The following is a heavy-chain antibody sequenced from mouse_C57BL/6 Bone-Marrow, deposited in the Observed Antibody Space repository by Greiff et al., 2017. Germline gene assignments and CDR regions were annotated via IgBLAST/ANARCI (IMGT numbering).Heavy chain of an antibody. CDR2: INPNYSAT. Sequence: VQLKESGPELVKPGASVKISCKASGYSFTDYNMNWVKQSTGQSLEWIGVINPNYSATRYNQKFKGKATLTVDQSSSTAYMQLNSLTSEDSAVXYCARWGGYWGQGTTLTVSS. V-gene: IGHV1-39*01. CDR3: ARWGGY. CDR1: GYSFTDYN. J-gene: IGHJ2*01.